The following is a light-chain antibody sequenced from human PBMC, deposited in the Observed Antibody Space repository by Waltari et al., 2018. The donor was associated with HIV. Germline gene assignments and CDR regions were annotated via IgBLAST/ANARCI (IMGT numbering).Light chain of an antibody. Sequence: QSVLTQPPSVSGTPGQRVTISCSGSTSNIGSNYVYWYQQLPGTAPKLLIYGNTQRPSGVPDRFSGSKSGTSASLAICGLQSEDEADYYCAAWDDSLNGEVVFGGGTKLTVL. CDR3: AAWDDSLNGEVV. J-gene: IGLJ2*01. CDR2: GNT. CDR1: TSNIGSNY. V-gene: IGLV1-44*01.